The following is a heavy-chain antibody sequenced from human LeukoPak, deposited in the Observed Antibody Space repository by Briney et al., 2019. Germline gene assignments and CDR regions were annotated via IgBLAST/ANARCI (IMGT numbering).Heavy chain of an antibody. CDR2: INQDGSVK. D-gene: IGHD1-26*01. V-gene: IGHV3-7*05. CDR3: ARGAPYRDSDDY. J-gene: IGHJ4*02. CDR1: GFTFSNAW. Sequence: GGSLRLSCAASGFTFSNAWMSWVRQAPGKGLEWVANINQDGSVKNHVDSVKGRFTISRDNAKNSLYLQMNSLRPEDTAVYYCARGAPYRDSDDYWGQGTLVTVSS.